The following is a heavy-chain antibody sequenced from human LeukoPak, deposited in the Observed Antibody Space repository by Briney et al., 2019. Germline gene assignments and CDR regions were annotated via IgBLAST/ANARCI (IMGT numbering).Heavy chain of an antibody. CDR1: GYSFIAYY. Sequence: ASVKVSCTASGYSFIAYYIQWVRQAPGQGLEWMGWINPNTGGTNYAQKFQGRVTMTRDTSISTAYMELSSLRSDDTAMYYCARALIAVAPFDPWGQGTLVTVSS. D-gene: IGHD6-19*01. J-gene: IGHJ5*02. CDR2: INPNTGGT. V-gene: IGHV1-2*02. CDR3: ARALIAVAPFDP.